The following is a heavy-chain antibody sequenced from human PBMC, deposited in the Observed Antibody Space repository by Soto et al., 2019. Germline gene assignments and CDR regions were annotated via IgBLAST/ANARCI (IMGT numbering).Heavy chain of an antibody. CDR1: GGSISSGGFY. CDR2: IYYNENA. D-gene: IGHD3-10*02. V-gene: IGHV4-31*03. CDR3: GKCSPCSDSPRRASSGYPYCGMNV. Sequence: PSETLSLTCTVSGGSISSGGFYWSWLRQYPGKGWEGIGYIYYNENAYYNSSLNSRAIIPVNTTKYQFTLMISSVTAAATVYYYCGKCSPCSDSPRRASSGYPYCGMNVGGKG. J-gene: IGHJ6*04.